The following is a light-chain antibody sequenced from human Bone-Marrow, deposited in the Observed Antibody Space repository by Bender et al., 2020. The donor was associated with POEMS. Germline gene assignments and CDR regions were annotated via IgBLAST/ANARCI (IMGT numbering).Light chain of an antibody. CDR3: CSYAGSRTWV. Sequence: QSALTQPASVSGSPGQSITISCTGTSSDVGGYNYVSWYQQHPGKAPKLMIYEVTKRPSGVSNRFYGSKSGNTASLTISGLQAGDEADYYCCSYAGSRTWVFGGGTKLTVL. CDR1: SSDVGGYNY. CDR2: EVT. J-gene: IGLJ3*02. V-gene: IGLV2-23*02.